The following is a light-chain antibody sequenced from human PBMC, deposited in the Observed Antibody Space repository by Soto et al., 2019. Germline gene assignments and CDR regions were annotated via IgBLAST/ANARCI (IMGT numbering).Light chain of an antibody. CDR3: AAWDDSLNGVL. Sequence: QSALTQPASVSGSPGQSITISCTGTSSTIGGYNFVSWYQQMPGKAPKLVIHEVTKRPSGVSHRFSGSKSGTSASLGISGLQSEDEADYYCAAWDDSLNGVLFGGGTKLTVL. CDR2: EVT. CDR1: SSTIGGYNF. V-gene: IGLV2-14*02. J-gene: IGLJ2*01.